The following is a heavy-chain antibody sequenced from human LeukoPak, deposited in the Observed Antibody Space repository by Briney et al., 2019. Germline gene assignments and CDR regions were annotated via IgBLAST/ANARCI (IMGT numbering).Heavy chain of an antibody. Sequence: SETLSLTCTVSGGSISSGSYYWSWIRQPAGKGLEWIGRIYTSGSTNYNPSLKSRVTISVETSKNQFSLKLSSVTAADTAVYYCARARGRYYYDSSGYPEDIWGQGTMVTVSS. CDR1: GGSISSGSYY. J-gene: IGHJ3*02. D-gene: IGHD3-22*01. CDR3: ARARGRYYYDSSGYPEDI. CDR2: IYTSGST. V-gene: IGHV4-61*02.